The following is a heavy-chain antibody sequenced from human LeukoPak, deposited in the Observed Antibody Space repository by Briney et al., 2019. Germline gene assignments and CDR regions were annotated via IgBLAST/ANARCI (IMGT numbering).Heavy chain of an antibody. D-gene: IGHD3-3*01. CDR2: ISYDGSNK. CDR1: GFTLSSYG. V-gene: IGHV3-30*03. J-gene: IGHJ6*02. CDR3: ARDFLADFWSGYPLFYYYGMDV. Sequence: PGRSLRLSCAASGFTLSSYGMHWVRQAPGKGLEWVAVISYDGSNKYYADSVKGRFTISRDNAKNSLYLQMNSLRAEDTAVYYCARDFLADFWSGYPLFYYYGMDVWGQGTTVTVSS.